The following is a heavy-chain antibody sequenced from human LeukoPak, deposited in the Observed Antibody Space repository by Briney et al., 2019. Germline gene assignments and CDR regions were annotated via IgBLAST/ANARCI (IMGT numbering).Heavy chain of an antibody. CDR1: GGSISNYY. CDR2: IYYTGTT. CDR3: TRAYDIDV. J-gene: IGHJ6*02. V-gene: IGHV4-59*01. D-gene: IGHD3-3*01. Sequence: SETLSLTCTVSGGSISNYYWSWIRQPPGKALEWIGYIYYTGTTKYNPSLKSRATISLDTSNNQFSLKLTSVTAADTSFFIHTRAYDIDVWGQGTTVTVSS.